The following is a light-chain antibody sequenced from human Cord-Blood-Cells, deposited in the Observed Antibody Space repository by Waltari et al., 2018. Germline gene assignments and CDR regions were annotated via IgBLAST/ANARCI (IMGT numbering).Light chain of an antibody. CDR2: EGR. CDR3: CSYAGSSTLV. CDR1: SRDVGSYNL. Sequence: QSALTQPASVSGSPGQSITISCTGTSRDVGSYNLVSWDQQHPGKAPKLMIYEGRKRPSGVPNRFSGSKSGNTASLTISGLQAGDEADYYCCSYAGSSTLVFGGGTMLTVL. V-gene: IGLV2-23*01. J-gene: IGLJ3*02.